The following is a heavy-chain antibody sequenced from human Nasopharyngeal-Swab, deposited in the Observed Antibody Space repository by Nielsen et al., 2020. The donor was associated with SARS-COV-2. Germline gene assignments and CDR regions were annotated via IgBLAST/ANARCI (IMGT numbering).Heavy chain of an antibody. V-gene: IGHV5-10-1*01. Sequence: GESLKISCKGSGYSFTSYWISWVRQMPGKGLEWMGRIDPSDSYTNYSPSFQGHVTISADKSISTAYLQWSSLKASDTAMYYCARTAYYDILTGLAGYYGMDVWGQGTTVIVSS. CDR1: GYSFTSYW. J-gene: IGHJ6*02. CDR3: ARTAYYDILTGLAGYYGMDV. CDR2: IDPSDSYT. D-gene: IGHD3-9*01.